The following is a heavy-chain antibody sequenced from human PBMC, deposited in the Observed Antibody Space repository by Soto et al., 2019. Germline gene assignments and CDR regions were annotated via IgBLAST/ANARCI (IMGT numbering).Heavy chain of an antibody. D-gene: IGHD2-2*01. CDR2: ISWNSGSI. CDR1: GFTFDDYA. Sequence: EVQLVESGGGLVQPGRSLRLSCAASGFTFDDYAMHWVRQAPGKGLEWVSGISWNSGSIGYADSVKGRFTISRDNAKNSLHLQMNSLRAEDTALYYCAKDRGDYCSSTSCSPLFDYWGQGTLVTVSP. CDR3: AKDRGDYCSSTSCSPLFDY. J-gene: IGHJ4*02. V-gene: IGHV3-9*01.